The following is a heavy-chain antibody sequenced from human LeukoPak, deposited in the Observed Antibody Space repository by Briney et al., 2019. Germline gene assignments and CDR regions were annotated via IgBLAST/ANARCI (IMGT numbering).Heavy chain of an antibody. Sequence: GGSQRLSCTASGFTFGDYAMSWVRQAPGKGLEWVGFIRSKAYGGTTEYAASVKGRFTISRDDSKSIAYLQMNSLKTEDTAVYYCTRASQWLVYFDYWGQGTLVTVSS. V-gene: IGHV3-49*04. CDR1: GFTFGDYA. CDR2: IRSKAYGGTT. D-gene: IGHD6-19*01. CDR3: TRASQWLVYFDY. J-gene: IGHJ4*02.